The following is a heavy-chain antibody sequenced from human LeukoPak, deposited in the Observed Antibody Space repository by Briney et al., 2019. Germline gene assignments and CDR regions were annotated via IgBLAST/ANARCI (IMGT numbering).Heavy chain of an antibody. V-gene: IGHV4-4*07. D-gene: IGHD3-10*01. CDR1: VGSISSYY. Sequence: SETLSLTCTVSVGSISSYYWSWIRQPAGKGLEWIGRIYTSGSTNYNPSLKSRVTMSVDTSKNQFSLKLSSVTAADTAVYYCARDGSGSPLYYFDYWGQGTLVTVSS. CDR3: ARDGSGSPLYYFDY. CDR2: IYTSGST. J-gene: IGHJ4*02.